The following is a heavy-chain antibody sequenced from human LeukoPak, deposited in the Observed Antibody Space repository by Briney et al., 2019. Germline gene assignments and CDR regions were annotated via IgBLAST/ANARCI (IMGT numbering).Heavy chain of an antibody. CDR1: GGSFSGYY. V-gene: IGHV4-34*01. D-gene: IGHD4-17*01. J-gene: IGHJ6*03. CDR2: INHSGST. Sequence: KSSETLSLTCAVYGGSFSGYYWSWIRQPPGKGLEWIGEINHSGSTNYNPSLKSRVTISVDTSKNQFSLKLSSVTAADTAVYYCARGYGYYYYYYMDVWGKGTTVTISS. CDR3: ARGYGYYYYYYMDV.